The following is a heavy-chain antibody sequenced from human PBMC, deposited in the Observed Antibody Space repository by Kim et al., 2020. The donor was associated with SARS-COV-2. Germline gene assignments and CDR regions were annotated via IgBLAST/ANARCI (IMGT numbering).Heavy chain of an antibody. D-gene: IGHD6-13*01. J-gene: IGHJ4*02. Sequence: SQKFQGRVTITRDPSASTAYMELSSLRSEDTAVYYCARAIRVPAAGLVDYWGQGTLVTVSS. CDR3: ARAIRVPAAGLVDY. V-gene: IGHV1-3*01.